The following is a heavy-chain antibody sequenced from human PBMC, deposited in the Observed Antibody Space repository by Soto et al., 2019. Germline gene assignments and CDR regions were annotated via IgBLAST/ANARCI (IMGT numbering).Heavy chain of an antibody. D-gene: IGHD3-16*02. CDR1: GYSFTSYW. Sequence: PGESLKISCKGSGYSFTSYWISWVRQMPGKGLEWMGRIDPSDSYTNYSPSLQGHVTISADKSISTAYLQWSSLKASDTAMYYCARQGGMITFGGVIVPYDYYGMDVWGQGTTVTVSS. V-gene: IGHV5-10-1*01. J-gene: IGHJ6*02. CDR2: IDPSDSYT. CDR3: ARQGGMITFGGVIVPYDYYGMDV.